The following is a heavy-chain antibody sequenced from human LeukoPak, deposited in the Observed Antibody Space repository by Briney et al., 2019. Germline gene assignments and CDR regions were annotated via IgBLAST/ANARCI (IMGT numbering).Heavy chain of an antibody. J-gene: IGHJ4*02. CDR1: GGSISSSSYY. V-gene: IGHV4-39*07. D-gene: IGHD6-6*01. CDR2: IYYSGST. Sequence: SETLSLTCTVSGGSISSSSYYWGWIRQPPGKGLEWIGSIYYSGSTYYNPSLKSRVTISVDTSKNQFSLKLSSVTAADTAVYYCARDGRIAARPVFDYWGQGTLVTVSS. CDR3: ARDGRIAARPVFDY.